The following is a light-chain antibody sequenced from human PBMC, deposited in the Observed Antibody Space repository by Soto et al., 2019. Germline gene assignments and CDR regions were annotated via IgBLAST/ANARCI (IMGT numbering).Light chain of an antibody. CDR1: QSVTSN. CDR3: QQYNYWWT. V-gene: IGKV3-15*01. CDR2: GAS. Sequence: EIVMTQSPGTLSVSPGERATLSCRASQSVTSNLAWYQQKPGQAPRLLIYGASTRATGIPARFSGSGSGTEFTLTISSLQSEDFAVYYCQQYNYWWTFGQGTKVEIK. J-gene: IGKJ1*01.